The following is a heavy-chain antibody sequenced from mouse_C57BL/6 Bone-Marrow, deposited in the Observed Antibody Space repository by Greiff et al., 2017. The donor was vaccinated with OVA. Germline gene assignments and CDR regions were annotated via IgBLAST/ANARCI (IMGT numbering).Heavy chain of an antibody. CDR2: ISSGGDYI. Sequence: EVKLMESGEGLVKPGGSLKLSCAASGFTFSSYAMSWVRPTPEKRLAWVAYISSGGDYIYYADTVKGRFTISRDNARNTLYLQMSSLKSEDTAMYYCTRGGGWLLPYAMDYWGQGTSVTVSS. V-gene: IGHV5-9-1*02. D-gene: IGHD2-3*01. J-gene: IGHJ4*01. CDR3: TRGGGWLLPYAMDY. CDR1: GFTFSSYA.